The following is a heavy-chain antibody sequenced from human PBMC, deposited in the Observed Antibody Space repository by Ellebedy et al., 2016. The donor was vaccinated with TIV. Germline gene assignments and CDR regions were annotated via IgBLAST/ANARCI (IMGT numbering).Heavy chain of an antibody. J-gene: IGHJ4*02. CDR1: GFTFSSYG. Sequence: GGSLRLSXAASGFTFSSYGMHWVRQAPGKGLEWVAVIWYDGRNKYYADSVKGRFTISRDNSKNTLYLQMNSLRADDTAVYYCARYGDYVWDLKTDYWGQGTLVTVSS. CDR2: IWYDGRNK. CDR3: ARYGDYVWDLKTDY. V-gene: IGHV3-33*01. D-gene: IGHD4-17*01.